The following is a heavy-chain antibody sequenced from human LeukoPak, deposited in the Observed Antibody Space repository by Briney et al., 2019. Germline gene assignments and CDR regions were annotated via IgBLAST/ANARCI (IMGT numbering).Heavy chain of an antibody. V-gene: IGHV4-4*02. D-gene: IGHD6-19*01. J-gene: IGHJ4*02. CDR3: ARARRAVAGPFDY. Sequence: SETLSLNCAVSGGSISSSNWWSWVRQPPGKGLEWIGEIYHSGSTNYNPSLKSRVTISVDKSKNQFSLKLSSVTAADTAVYYCARARRAVAGPFDYWGQGTLVTVSS. CDR1: GGSISSSNW. CDR2: IYHSGST.